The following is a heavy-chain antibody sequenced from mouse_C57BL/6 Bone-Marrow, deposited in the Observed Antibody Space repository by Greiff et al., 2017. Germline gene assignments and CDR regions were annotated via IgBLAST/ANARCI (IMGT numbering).Heavy chain of an antibody. J-gene: IGHJ3*01. CDR3: ARPGWAWFAY. Sequence: EVHLVESGGGLVKPGGSLKLSCAASGFTFSDYGMHWVRQAPEKGLEWVAYISSGSSTIYYADTVKGRFTISRDNPKNTLFLQMTSLRSEDTAMYYCARPGWAWFAYWGQGTLVTVSA. D-gene: IGHD3-1*01. V-gene: IGHV5-17*01. CDR1: GFTFSDYG. CDR2: ISSGSSTI.